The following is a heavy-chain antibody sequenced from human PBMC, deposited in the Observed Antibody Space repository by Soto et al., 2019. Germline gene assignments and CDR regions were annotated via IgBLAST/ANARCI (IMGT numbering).Heavy chain of an antibody. J-gene: IGHJ3*02. CDR3: ARDLLAAGSAALDI. D-gene: IGHD6-13*01. Sequence: QVQLVQSGAEVKKPGASVKVSCKASGYTFTRHYIHWVRQAPGQGLEWMGIINSSGGHTYYAQKFQGRVTMISDPSASTVYMELSSLTSEDTSVYYCARDLLAAGSAALDIWGQGTMGTVSS. CDR1: GYTFTRHY. V-gene: IGHV1-46*01. CDR2: INSSGGHT.